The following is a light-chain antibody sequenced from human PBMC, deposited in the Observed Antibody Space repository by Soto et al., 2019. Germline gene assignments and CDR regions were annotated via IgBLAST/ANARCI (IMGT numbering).Light chain of an antibody. CDR2: DAS. V-gene: IGKV1-5*01. CDR1: QSISSW. CDR3: QQYNSYRT. J-gene: IGKJ1*01. Sequence: DIQMTQSPSTLSASVGDRVTITCRASQSISSWLAWYQQKPGKAPRLLIYDASILESGVPSRFSGSGSGTEFTLTISSLQPDDFATYYCQQYNSYRTFGQGTKVDIK.